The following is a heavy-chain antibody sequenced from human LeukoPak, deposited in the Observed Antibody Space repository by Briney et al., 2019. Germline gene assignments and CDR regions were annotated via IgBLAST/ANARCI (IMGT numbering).Heavy chain of an antibody. CDR2: INHSGST. CDR1: GGSFSGYY. D-gene: IGHD3-9*01. CDR3: ATASPVDWLFSV. Sequence: SETLSLTCAVYGGSFSGYYWSWIRQPPGKGLEWIGEINHSGSTNYNPSLKSRVTISVDTSKNQFSLKLSSVTAADTAAYYCATASPVDWLFSVWGQGTLVTVSS. V-gene: IGHV4-34*01. J-gene: IGHJ4*02.